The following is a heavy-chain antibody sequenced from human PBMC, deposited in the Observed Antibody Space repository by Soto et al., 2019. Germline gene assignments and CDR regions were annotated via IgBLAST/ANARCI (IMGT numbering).Heavy chain of an antibody. CDR3: ATPMATATGF. D-gene: IGHD3-9*01. CDR2: IYPGGST. Sequence: PWLSLRLSCAVSEFTVITNYVSWVRQAPGKGLEWVSVIYPGGSTYHADSVKGRFTISRDNSKNTVYLQMNSLRPEDTAVYYCATPMATATGFWGQGTLVTVSS. CDR1: EFTVITNY. V-gene: IGHV3-53*01. J-gene: IGHJ4*02.